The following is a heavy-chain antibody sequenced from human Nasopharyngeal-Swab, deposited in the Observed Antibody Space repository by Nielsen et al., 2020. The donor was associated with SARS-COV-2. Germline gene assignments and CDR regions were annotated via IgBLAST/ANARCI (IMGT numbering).Heavy chain of an antibody. CDR1: SGSITSYY. Sequence: GSLRLSCTVSSGSITSYYWSWIRQPPGKGLEWIGSIYSTGSTYYNPSLKSRLTISLDTSKNQFSLKLTSVTAADTAVYYCARPFMWGPGTLVTVSA. J-gene: IGHJ4*02. CDR3: ARPFM. D-gene: IGHD3-16*01. CDR2: IYSTGST. V-gene: IGHV4-59*05.